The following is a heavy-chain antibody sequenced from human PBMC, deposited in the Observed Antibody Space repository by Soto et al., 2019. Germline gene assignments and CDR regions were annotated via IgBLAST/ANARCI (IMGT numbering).Heavy chain of an antibody. CDR2: TSYDGNNK. CDR3: ARWGTTGGFHI. CDR1: GFRFKSFV. Sequence: QVQLVESGGGVVQPGTSLRLSCAASGFRFKSFVMHWVRQAPGKGLEWVAFTSYDGNNKDYGDSVKGRFTVSRDNSQNTLHLQIYFLRPADTDLFYWARWGTTGGFHIWGQGTLVSVSS. V-gene: IGHV3-30*19. D-gene: IGHD3-16*01. J-gene: IGHJ4*02.